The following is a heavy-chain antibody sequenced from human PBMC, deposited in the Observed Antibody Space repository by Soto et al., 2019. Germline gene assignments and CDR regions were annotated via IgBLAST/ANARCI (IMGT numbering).Heavy chain of an antibody. Sequence: TGGSLRLSCTASGFPFSTYTMNWVRQAPGKGLEWVSSITSTTGDIYYADSVKGRFTISRDNAKNSLYLHMNSLRAEDTAVYYCARPYSGSYSFDYWXQGTLVTVSS. CDR1: GFPFSTYT. CDR2: ITSTTGDI. J-gene: IGHJ4*02. CDR3: ARPYSGSYSFDY. D-gene: IGHD1-26*01. V-gene: IGHV3-21*01.